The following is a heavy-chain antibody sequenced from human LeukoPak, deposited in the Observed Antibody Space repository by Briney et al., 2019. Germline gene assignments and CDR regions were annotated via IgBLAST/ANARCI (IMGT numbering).Heavy chain of an antibody. V-gene: IGHV3-48*01. D-gene: IGHD6-13*01. J-gene: IGHJ4*02. CDR1: GFIFSSYS. Sequence: PGGSLRLSCAASGFIFSSYSMNWVRQAPGKGLEWVSYISSSSSTIYYADSVKGRFTISRDNAKNSLYLQMNSLRAEDTALYYCAKDMGPGSGSSWYGPVSWGQGTLVTVSS. CDR2: ISSSSSTI. CDR3: AKDMGPGSGSSWYGPVS.